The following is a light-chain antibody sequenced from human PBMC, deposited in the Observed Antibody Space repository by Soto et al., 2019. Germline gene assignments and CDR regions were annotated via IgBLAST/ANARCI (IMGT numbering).Light chain of an antibody. Sequence: DIVMTQSPDSLAVSLGERATINCKSSQSLLYSSNNKDYLAWYQQKPGQPPKLLIYWASTRESGVPDRFSGSGSGTDFTLTISSLQAEDVAVYYCQQYYSTPDTFGQGTKLEIK. CDR3: QQYYSTPDT. V-gene: IGKV4-1*01. CDR1: QSLLYSSNNKDY. CDR2: WAS. J-gene: IGKJ2*01.